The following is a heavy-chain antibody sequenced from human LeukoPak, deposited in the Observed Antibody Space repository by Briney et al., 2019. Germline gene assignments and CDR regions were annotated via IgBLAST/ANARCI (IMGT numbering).Heavy chain of an antibody. CDR2: IYSGGST. CDR1: GFTFSSYG. D-gene: IGHD1-14*01. Sequence: PGGSLRLSCTASGFTFSSYGMHWVRQAPGKGLEWVSVIYSGGSTYYADSVKGRFTISRDNSKNTLYLQMNSLRAEDTAVYYCAKPAKTDYADYWGQGTLVTVSS. J-gene: IGHJ4*02. CDR3: AKPAKTDYADY. V-gene: IGHV3-NL1*01.